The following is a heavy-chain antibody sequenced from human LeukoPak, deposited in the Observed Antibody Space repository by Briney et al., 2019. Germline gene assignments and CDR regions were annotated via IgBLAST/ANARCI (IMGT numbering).Heavy chain of an antibody. CDR1: GGSISSGGYY. D-gene: IGHD2-15*01. V-gene: IGHV4-31*03. Sequence: SETLSLTCTVSGGSISSGGYYWSWIRQHPGKGLEWIGYIYYSGSTYYNPSLKSRVTISVDASKNQFSLKLSSVTAADTAVCYCARVASGVGYNWFDPWGQGTLVTVSS. CDR3: ARVASGVGYNWFDP. J-gene: IGHJ5*02. CDR2: IYYSGST.